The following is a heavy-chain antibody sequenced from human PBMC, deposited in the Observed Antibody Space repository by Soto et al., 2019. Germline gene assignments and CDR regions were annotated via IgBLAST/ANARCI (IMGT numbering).Heavy chain of an antibody. Sequence: QVQLVQSGAEVRKPGSSVEVSCMASGSTFSSYTVNWVRQAPGPGLEWIGRIIPVLGVTHYARRFQGRVTLTAERFRKTADMELTSLTSEDTAVYYCASRRYCGVDCYNKFYYGMDVWGQGATVTVYS. CDR3: ASRRYCGVDCYNKFYYGMDV. CDR2: IIPVLGVT. V-gene: IGHV1-69*02. CDR1: GSTFSSYT. D-gene: IGHD2-21*02. J-gene: IGHJ6*02.